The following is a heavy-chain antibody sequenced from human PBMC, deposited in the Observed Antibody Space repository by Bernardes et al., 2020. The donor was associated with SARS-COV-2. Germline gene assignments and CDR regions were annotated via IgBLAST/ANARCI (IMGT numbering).Heavy chain of an antibody. Sequence: SETLSLTCTVSGGPVNSGGYYWSWIRQQPGKGLEWIASIYYTGHSAYSPSLKSRLTISLDSAKNQVSLNLISVTAADTAIYYCARDRAPFCGGDCPSGVAFDIWGQGTMATVSS. D-gene: IGHD2-21*02. CDR3: ARDRAPFCGGDCPSGVAFDI. CDR1: GGPVNSGGYY. V-gene: IGHV4-31*03. J-gene: IGHJ3*02. CDR2: IYYTGHS.